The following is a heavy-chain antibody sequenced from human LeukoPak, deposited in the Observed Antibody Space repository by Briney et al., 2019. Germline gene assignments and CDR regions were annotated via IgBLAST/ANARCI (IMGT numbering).Heavy chain of an antibody. D-gene: IGHD6-13*01. V-gene: IGHV1-8*01. Sequence: GASVKVSCKASGYTFTSYDINWVRQATGQGLEWMGWMNPNSGNTGYAQKFQGRVTMTRNTSISTAYMELSSLRSEDTAVYYCARVPIAAAGTDYYYGMDGWGQGTTVTVSS. CDR2: MNPNSGNT. J-gene: IGHJ6*02. CDR3: ARVPIAAAGTDYYYGMDG. CDR1: GYTFTSYD.